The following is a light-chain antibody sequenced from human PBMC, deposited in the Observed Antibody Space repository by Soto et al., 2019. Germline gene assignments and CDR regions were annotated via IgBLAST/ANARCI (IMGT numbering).Light chain of an antibody. CDR2: DAS. CDR1: QSISSW. Sequence: DIQMNQSPSTLSASVGDRVTITCRASQSISSWLAWYQQKPGKAPKLLIYDASSLESGVPSRFSGSGSGTEFPLTISSLQPDDFATYYCQQYNSYSGTFGQGTKVEIK. J-gene: IGKJ1*01. CDR3: QQYNSYSGT. V-gene: IGKV1-5*01.